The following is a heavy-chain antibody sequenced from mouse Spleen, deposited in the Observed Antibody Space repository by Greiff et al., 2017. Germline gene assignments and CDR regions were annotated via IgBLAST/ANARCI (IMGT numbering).Heavy chain of an antibody. Sequence: EVKLVESGPGLVKPSQSLSLTCSVTGYSITSGYYWKWIRQFPGNKLEWMGYISYDGSNNYNPSLKNRISITRDTSKNQFFLKLNSVTTEDTATYYCARGGNYWYFDVWGAGTTVTVSS. D-gene: IGHD2-1*01. CDR2: ISYDGSN. J-gene: IGHJ1*01. CDR3: ARGGNYWYFDV. V-gene: IGHV3-6*01. CDR1: GYSITSGYY.